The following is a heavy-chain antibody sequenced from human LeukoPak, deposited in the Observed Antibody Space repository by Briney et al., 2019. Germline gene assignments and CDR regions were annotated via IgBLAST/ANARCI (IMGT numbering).Heavy chain of an antibody. CDR3: ARGWMKDAFDI. D-gene: IGHD5-12*01. J-gene: IGHJ3*02. V-gene: IGHV4-59*01. Sequence: PSETLSLTCTVSGGSISSYYWSWIRQPPGKGLEWIGYIYYSGSTNYNPSLKSRVTISADTSKNQFSLKLSSVTAADTAVYYCARGWMKDAFDIWGQGTMVTVSS. CDR1: GGSISSYY. CDR2: IYYSGST.